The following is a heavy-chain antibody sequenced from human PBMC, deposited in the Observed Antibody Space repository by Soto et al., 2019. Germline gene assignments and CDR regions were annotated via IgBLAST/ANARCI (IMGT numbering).Heavy chain of an antibody. V-gene: IGHV3-23*01. CDR2: ISGSGGST. CDR3: AKARCCSSRSCNYYFDY. Sequence: GGSLRLSCAASGITFSSYAMSWVRQAPGKGLEWVSAISGSGGSTYYADSVKGRFTISRDNSKNTLYVQMNSLRAEDTAVYYCAKARCCSSRSCNYYFDYWGQGTLVTVSS. CDR1: GITFSSYA. D-gene: IGHD2-2*01. J-gene: IGHJ4*02.